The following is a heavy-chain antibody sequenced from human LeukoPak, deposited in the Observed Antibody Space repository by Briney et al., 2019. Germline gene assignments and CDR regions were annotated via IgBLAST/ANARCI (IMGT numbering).Heavy chain of an antibody. CDR3: AKAVGVWPADY. CDR2: ISYDGSNK. CDR1: GFTFSSYG. V-gene: IGHV3-30*18. J-gene: IGHJ4*02. D-gene: IGHD2-21*01. Sequence: PGGSLRLSCAASGFTFSSYGMHWVRQAPGKGLEWVAVISYDGSNKYYADSVKGRFTISRDNSKNTLYLQMNSLRAEDTAVYYCAKAVGVWPADYWGQGTLVTVSS.